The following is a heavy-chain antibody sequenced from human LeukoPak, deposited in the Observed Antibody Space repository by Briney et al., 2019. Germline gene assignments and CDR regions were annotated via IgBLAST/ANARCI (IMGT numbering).Heavy chain of an antibody. D-gene: IGHD2-21*01. CDR1: GYTFTGYH. Sequence: AAVKVSCKTSGYTFTGYHLHWVRQVPGQGLEWMGRIIPNSGDAIYALKFQDRVTLTRDMSINTVYMELNRLRSDDTALYYCARGIAGGFDYWGQGTLVTVSS. CDR2: IIPNSGDA. V-gene: IGHV1-2*06. CDR3: ARGIAGGFDY. J-gene: IGHJ4*02.